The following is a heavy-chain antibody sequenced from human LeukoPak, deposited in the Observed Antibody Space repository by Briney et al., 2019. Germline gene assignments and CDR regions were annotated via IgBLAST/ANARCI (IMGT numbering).Heavy chain of an antibody. Sequence: PSETLSLTCAVYGGSFSGYYWSWIRQPPGKGLEWIGEINHSGSTNYNPSLKSRVTISVDTSKNQFSLKLSSVTAADTAVYYCARGQRWLQLSWFDPWGQGTLATVSS. J-gene: IGHJ5*02. CDR1: GGSFSGYY. D-gene: IGHD5-24*01. V-gene: IGHV4-34*01. CDR2: INHSGST. CDR3: ARGQRWLQLSWFDP.